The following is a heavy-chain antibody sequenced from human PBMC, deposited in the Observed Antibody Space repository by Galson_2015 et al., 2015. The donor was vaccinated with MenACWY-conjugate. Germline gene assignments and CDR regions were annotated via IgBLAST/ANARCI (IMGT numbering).Heavy chain of an antibody. CDR2: IKKDGSEK. CDR3: ARGHYGMDV. J-gene: IGHJ6*02. V-gene: IGHV3-7*03. Sequence: SLRLSCAASGFTFRNYWMTWVLQAPGKGLEWVASIKKDGSEKYYVDSVKGRFTISRDNAKNSLYLEMNSLRVGDTAVYSCARGHYGMDVWGQGTTVTASS. CDR1: GFTFRNYW.